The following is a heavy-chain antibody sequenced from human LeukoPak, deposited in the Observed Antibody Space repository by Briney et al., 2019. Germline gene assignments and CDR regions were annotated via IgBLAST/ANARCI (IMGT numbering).Heavy chain of an antibody. CDR3: ARKNYYYYYMDV. Sequence: PAETLSLTCAVYGGSFSGYYWSWVRQPPGKGLEGIGEINHSGSTNYNPSLNSRVTISVDTSKNQFSLKLSSVTAADTAVYYCARKNYYYYYMDVWGKGTTVTVSS. CDR1: GGSFSGYY. CDR2: INHSGST. V-gene: IGHV4-34*01. J-gene: IGHJ6*03.